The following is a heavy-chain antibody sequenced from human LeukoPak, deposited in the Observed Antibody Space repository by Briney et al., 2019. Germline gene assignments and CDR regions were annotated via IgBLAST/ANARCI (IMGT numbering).Heavy chain of an antibody. V-gene: IGHV3-33*01. J-gene: IGHJ4*02. D-gene: IGHD1-26*01. CDR2: IWYDGSNK. Sequence: GGSLRLSCAASGFTFSSYGMHWVRQAPGKGLEWVAVIWYDGSNKYYADSMKGRFTISRDNSKNTLYLQMNSLRAEDTAVYYCARDRSRELFDTEGFYDYWGQGTLVTVSS. CDR1: GFTFSSYG. CDR3: ARDRSRELFDTEGFYDY.